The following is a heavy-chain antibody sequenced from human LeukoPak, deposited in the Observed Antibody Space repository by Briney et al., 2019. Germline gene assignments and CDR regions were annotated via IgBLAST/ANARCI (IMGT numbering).Heavy chain of an antibody. V-gene: IGHV4-34*01. J-gene: IGHJ5*02. CDR3: ARLGPYYYDSSGENWFDP. CDR2: INHSGST. Sequence: PSETLSLTCAVYGGSFSGYYWSWIRQPPGKGLESIGEINHSGSTNYNPSLKSRVTISVDTSKNQFSLKLSSVTAADTAVYYCARLGPYYYDSSGENWFDPWGQGTLVTVSS. CDR1: GGSFSGYY. D-gene: IGHD3-22*01.